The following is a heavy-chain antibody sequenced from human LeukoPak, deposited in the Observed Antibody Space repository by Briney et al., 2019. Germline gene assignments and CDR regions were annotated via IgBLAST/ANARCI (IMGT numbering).Heavy chain of an antibody. J-gene: IGHJ3*02. CDR3: ARQLLWFGELLGAFDI. Sequence: SETLSLTCTVSGGSGGSITNYYWSWIRQPPGKGLEWIGYIFYSGTTNYNPSLKSRVTISVDTSKNQFSLKLSSVTAADTAVYYCARQLLWFGELLGAFDIWGQGTMVTVSS. CDR1: GGSGGSITNYY. V-gene: IGHV4-59*01. CDR2: IFYSGTT. D-gene: IGHD3-10*01.